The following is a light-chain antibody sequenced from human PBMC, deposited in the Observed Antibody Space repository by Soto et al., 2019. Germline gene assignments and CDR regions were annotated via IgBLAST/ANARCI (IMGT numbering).Light chain of an antibody. J-gene: IGKJ4*01. V-gene: IGKV3-15*01. Sequence: EIVMTQSPATLSVSPGERATLSCRARQNFNNNLAWYQQKPGQVPRLLIYHASTGATGIPARFSGSGSGTELTLTISSVQAEDFAVYYCQQYNDWPLTFGGGTKVEIK. CDR3: QQYNDWPLT. CDR2: HAS. CDR1: QNFNNN.